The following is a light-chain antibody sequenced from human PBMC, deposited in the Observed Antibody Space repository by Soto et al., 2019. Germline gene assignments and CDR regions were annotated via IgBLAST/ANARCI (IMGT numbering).Light chain of an antibody. V-gene: IGKV4-1*01. CDR1: QSVLYSSNNKNY. J-gene: IGKJ1*01. CDR3: QQYYRPWT. CDR2: WAS. Sequence: DIVVTQSPDSLAVSLGERATINCKSSQSVLYSSNNKNYLAWYQQKPGQPPKLLIYWASTRESGVPDRVSGSGSGTDFTLTISRLQAEDVAVYYCQQYYRPWTFGQGTKVEIK.